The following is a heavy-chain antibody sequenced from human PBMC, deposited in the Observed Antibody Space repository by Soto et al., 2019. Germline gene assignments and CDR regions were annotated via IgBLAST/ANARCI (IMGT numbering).Heavy chain of an antibody. CDR2: INQDGSEK. CDR1: GFTFSSYW. D-gene: IGHD3-22*01. J-gene: IGHJ4*02. V-gene: IGHV3-7*03. Sequence: EVQLVESGGGLVQPGGSLRLSCAASGFTFSSYWMSWVRQAPGKGLEWVANINQDGSEKYYMDSVKGRFTISRDNAKNSLDLQMSSVRAEDTAVYYCARGGGAYYESAGVYWGQGTLVTVSS. CDR3: ARGGGAYYESAGVY.